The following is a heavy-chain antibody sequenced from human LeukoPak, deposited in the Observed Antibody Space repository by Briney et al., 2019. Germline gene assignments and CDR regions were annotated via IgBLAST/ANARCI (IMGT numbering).Heavy chain of an antibody. D-gene: IGHD3-10*01. CDR1: GFTFSSYA. Sequence: GGSLRLSYAASGFTFSSYAMSWVRQAPGKGLEWVSAISGSGGSTYYADSVKGPFTISRDNSKNTLYLQMNSLRAEDTAVYYCAKGSHPAYGSGSYLVDYWGQGTLVTVSS. J-gene: IGHJ4*02. CDR3: AKGSHPAYGSGSYLVDY. V-gene: IGHV3-23*01. CDR2: ISGSGGST.